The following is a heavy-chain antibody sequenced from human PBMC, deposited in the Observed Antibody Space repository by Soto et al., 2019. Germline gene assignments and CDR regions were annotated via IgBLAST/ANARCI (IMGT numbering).Heavy chain of an antibody. V-gene: IGHV1-8*01. CDR2: MNPKSANT. CDR3: ARSPSWETTVTPYYFDY. D-gene: IGHD4-4*01. Sequence: QVQLVQSGAEVKKPGASVKVSCKASIYTFISYDINWVRQATGQGLEWMGWMNPKSANTGYAQNFQGRVTMTRNTSISTAYMELSSLRSEDTAVYYCARSPSWETTVTPYYFDYWGQGTLVTVSS. J-gene: IGHJ4*02. CDR1: IYTFISYD.